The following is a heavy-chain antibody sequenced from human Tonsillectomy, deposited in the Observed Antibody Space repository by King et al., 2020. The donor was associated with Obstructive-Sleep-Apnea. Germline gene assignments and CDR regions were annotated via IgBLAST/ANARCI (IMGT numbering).Heavy chain of an antibody. V-gene: IGHV4-39*02. CDR2: IYFSGST. D-gene: IGHD3-3*01. J-gene: IGHJ4*02. CDR1: GDSIRSGLYY. CDR3: AXHFAXAXPKXXXXFDS. Sequence: QLQESGPGLVKPSETLSLTCTVSGDSIRSGLYYWGWIRQPPGKGLEWIGSIYFSGSTYYNPSLKSRVTLSVDTSKNHFSLRLRSVTAADTAVYYCAXHFAXAXPKXXXXFDSXXQGALVTVSS.